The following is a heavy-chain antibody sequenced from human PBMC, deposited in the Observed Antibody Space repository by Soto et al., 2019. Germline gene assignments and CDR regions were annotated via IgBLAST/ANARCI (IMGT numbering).Heavy chain of an antibody. Sequence: ASETLSLTCTVSGGSVSSGDYYWSWIRQPQGRGLEWIGYIYYSGNTNYNPSLKSRVIISVDTSKNLFSLKLTSVTAADTAVYYCARIPVDTSMIYWLDPWGQGTLVTVSS. D-gene: IGHD5-18*01. CDR2: IYYSGNT. V-gene: IGHV4-61*08. J-gene: IGHJ5*02. CDR3: ARIPVDTSMIYWLDP. CDR1: GGSVSSGDYY.